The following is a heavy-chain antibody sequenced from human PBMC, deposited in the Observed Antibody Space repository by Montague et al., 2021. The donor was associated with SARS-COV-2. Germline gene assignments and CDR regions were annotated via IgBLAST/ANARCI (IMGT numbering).Heavy chain of an antibody. D-gene: IGHD5-24*01. CDR1: GGSFSGYY. V-gene: IGHV4-34*01. Sequence: SETLSLTCAVYGGSFSGYYWTWIRQPPGKGLEWIGEINNSGGTNYNPSLKSRVTISVDTSKNQFSLKLSSVTAADTAVYYCARRGYSYYDYCLDVWGQGATVTVSS. CDR3: ARRGYSYYDYCLDV. CDR2: INNSGGT. J-gene: IGHJ6*02.